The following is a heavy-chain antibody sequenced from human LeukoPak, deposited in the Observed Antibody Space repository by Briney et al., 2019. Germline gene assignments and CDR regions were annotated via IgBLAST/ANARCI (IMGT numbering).Heavy chain of an antibody. Sequence: PGGSLRLSCAASGFTFDAYTLHWVRQAPGKGLQWVSLISWDSTNTYYADSVKGRFTISRDNSKNSLYLQMNSLTAEDTALYYCAKEMGTIYFDSWGQGSLVTVSS. CDR1: GFTFDAYT. CDR3: AKEMGTIYFDS. J-gene: IGHJ4*02. V-gene: IGHV3-43*01. CDR2: ISWDSTNT. D-gene: IGHD5-24*01.